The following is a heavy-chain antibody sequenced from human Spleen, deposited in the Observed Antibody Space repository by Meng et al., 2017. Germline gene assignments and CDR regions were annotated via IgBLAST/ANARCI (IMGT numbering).Heavy chain of an antibody. CDR2: INHSGST. CDR1: GGSFSDYY. D-gene: IGHD4-11*01. Sequence: QVQLQQWGAGVLKPSETLSLTCGVSGGSFSDYYWSWIRQPPGKGLEWIGEINHSGSTNYNPSLESRATISVDTSQNNLSLKLSSVTAADSAVYYCARGPTTMAHDFDYWGQGTLVTVSS. CDR3: ARGPTTMAHDFDY. J-gene: IGHJ4*02. V-gene: IGHV4-34*01.